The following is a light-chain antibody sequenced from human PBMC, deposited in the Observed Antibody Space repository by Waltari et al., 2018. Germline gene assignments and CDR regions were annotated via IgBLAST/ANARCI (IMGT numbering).Light chain of an antibody. J-gene: IGLJ3*02. CDR2: EVM. V-gene: IGLV2-23*02. Sequence: QSALTQPAPVSGAPGQWTTISCTGTSSEVGFDNLVRWYQQPPDNAPQRLVYEVMARPSGVSTRFSGSKSGNTASLTISGLQAEDEADYYCCAYAGRNIWVFGGGTKVTVL. CDR1: SSEVGFDNL. CDR3: CAYAGRNIWV.